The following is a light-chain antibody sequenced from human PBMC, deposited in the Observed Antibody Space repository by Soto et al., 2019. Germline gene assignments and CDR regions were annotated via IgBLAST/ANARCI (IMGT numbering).Light chain of an antibody. CDR3: SSYTSSSTPSPV. Sequence: QSALTQPASVSGSPGQSITISCTGTISDVGGYNYVSWYQQHPGKAPKLMIYEVSNRPSGVSNRFSGSKSGNTASLTISGLQAEDEADYYCSSYTSSSTPSPVFGGGTKVTVL. J-gene: IGLJ3*02. V-gene: IGLV2-14*01. CDR2: EVS. CDR1: ISDVGGYNY.